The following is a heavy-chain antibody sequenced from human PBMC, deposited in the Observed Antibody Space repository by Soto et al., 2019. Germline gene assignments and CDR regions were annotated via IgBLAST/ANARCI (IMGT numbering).Heavy chain of an antibody. CDR2: INAGNGNT. Sequence: ASVKVSCKASGYTFTSYAMHWVRQAPGQRLEWMGWINAGNGNTKYSQKFQGRVTITRDTSASTAYMELSSLRSEDTAVYYCARASAAASFYYYYGIDVWGQGTTVTVSS. D-gene: IGHD2-15*01. V-gene: IGHV1-3*01. J-gene: IGHJ6*02. CDR3: ARASAAASFYYYYGIDV. CDR1: GYTFTSYA.